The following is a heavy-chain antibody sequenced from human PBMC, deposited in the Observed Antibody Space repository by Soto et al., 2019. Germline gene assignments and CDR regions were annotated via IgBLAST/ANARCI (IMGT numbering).Heavy chain of an antibody. J-gene: IGHJ6*02. V-gene: IGHV1-18*01. D-gene: IGHD2-21*01. CDR3: AREGDVPYSSYGMDV. Sequence: QVQLVQSGGEVKKPGASVKVSCKASGYTFTSYGISWVRQAPGQGLEWMGWISGYNGKTNYAQKVQDIVTMTTDTATSTVYMELRSLRSDDTAVYYCAREGDVPYSSYGMDVWGQGTTVTVSS. CDR2: ISGYNGKT. CDR1: GYTFTSYG.